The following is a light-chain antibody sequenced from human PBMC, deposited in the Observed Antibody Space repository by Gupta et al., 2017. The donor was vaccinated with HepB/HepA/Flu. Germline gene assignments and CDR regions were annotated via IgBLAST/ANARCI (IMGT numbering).Light chain of an antibody. Sequence: DIQMTQSPSSLSASVGDRVTITCRASQSISSYLNWYQQKPGKAPKLLIYAASSLQSWVPSRFSVSGSGTDFTLTISSLQPEDFATYYCQQSYSTPLWTFGQGTKVEIK. CDR1: QSISSY. CDR3: QQSYSTPLWT. CDR2: AAS. V-gene: IGKV1-39*01. J-gene: IGKJ1*01.